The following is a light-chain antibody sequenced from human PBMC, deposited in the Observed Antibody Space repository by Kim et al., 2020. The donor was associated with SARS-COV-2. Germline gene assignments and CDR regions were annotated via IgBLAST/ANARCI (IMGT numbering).Light chain of an antibody. CDR1: SSNIGSNY. Sequence: QPVLTQPPSASGTPGQRVTISCSGSSSNIGSNYVYWYQHLPGTAPKLLINRNNQRPSGVPDRFSGSKSGTSASLAISGLRSDDEADYYCAAWDDSLSGWVFGGGTQLTVL. V-gene: IGLV1-47*01. J-gene: IGLJ3*02. CDR3: AAWDDSLSGWV. CDR2: RNN.